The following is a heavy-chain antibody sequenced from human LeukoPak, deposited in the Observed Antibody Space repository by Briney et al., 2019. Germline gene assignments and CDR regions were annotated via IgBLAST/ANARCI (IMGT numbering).Heavy chain of an antibody. CDR2: IYPGDSDT. J-gene: IGHJ5*02. CDR1: GSSFTSYW. D-gene: IGHD3-9*01. CDR3: ALYYDILTGPLTGP. Sequence: PGESLQISCQGSGSSFTSYWIGWARPLPGKGLEWMGIIYPGDSDTRYSPSFQGQVTISADKSISTAYLQWSSLKASDTAMYYCALYYDILTGPLTGPWGQGTLVTVSS. V-gene: IGHV5-51*01.